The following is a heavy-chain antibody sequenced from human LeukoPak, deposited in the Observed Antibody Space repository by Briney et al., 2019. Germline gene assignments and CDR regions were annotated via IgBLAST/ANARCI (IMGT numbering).Heavy chain of an antibody. CDR3: ASVGYSSSWTRNYYYYYMDV. Sequence: PGGSLRLSCAASGFTFSSYAMSWVRQAPGKGLEWVSAISGSGGSTYYADSVKGRFTISRDNAKNSLYLQMNSLRAEDTAVYYCASVGYSSSWTRNYYYYYMDVWGKGTTVTVSS. CDR1: GFTFSSYA. V-gene: IGHV3-23*01. J-gene: IGHJ6*03. CDR2: ISGSGGST. D-gene: IGHD6-13*01.